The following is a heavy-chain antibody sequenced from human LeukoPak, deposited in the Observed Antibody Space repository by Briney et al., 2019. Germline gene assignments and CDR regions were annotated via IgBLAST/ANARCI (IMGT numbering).Heavy chain of an antibody. CDR1: GFTVSSNY. CDR2: IYSGGST. CDR3: ARGKLGNYYYGMDV. Sequence: GGSLRLSCAASGFTVSSNYMSWVRQAPGKGLERVSVIYSGGSTYYADSVKGRFTISRHNSKNTLYLQMNSLRAEDTAVYYCARGKLGNYYYGMDVWGQGTTVTVSS. V-gene: IGHV3-53*04. D-gene: IGHD7-27*01. J-gene: IGHJ6*02.